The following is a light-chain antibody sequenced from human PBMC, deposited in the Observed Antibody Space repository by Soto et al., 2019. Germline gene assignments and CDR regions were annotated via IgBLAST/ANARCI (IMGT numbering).Light chain of an antibody. V-gene: IGLV2-8*01. Sequence: QSALTQPPSASGTPGQSVTIPCTGTSSDVGNYNYVSWYQQHPGKAPKLMIYEASRRPSGVPDRFSGSKSGNTASLTVSGLQAEDEADYYCSSNAGSNNLVFGGGTKLTVL. CDR3: SSNAGSNNLV. CDR2: EAS. J-gene: IGLJ2*01. CDR1: SSDVGNYNY.